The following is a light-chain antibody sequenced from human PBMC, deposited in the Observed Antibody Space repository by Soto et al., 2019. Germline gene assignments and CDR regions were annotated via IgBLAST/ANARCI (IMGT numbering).Light chain of an antibody. CDR1: QSFSTW. CDR2: KTT. Sequence: DVQMTQSPSTLSASVGDRVTITCRASQSFSTWLAWYQQKPGKTPKLLIYKTTNLESGVTSRFSGSGSGTEYTLTISSLQPEDFATYYCQQYNSYPYTFGQGTKLEIK. J-gene: IGKJ2*01. CDR3: QQYNSYPYT. V-gene: IGKV1-5*03.